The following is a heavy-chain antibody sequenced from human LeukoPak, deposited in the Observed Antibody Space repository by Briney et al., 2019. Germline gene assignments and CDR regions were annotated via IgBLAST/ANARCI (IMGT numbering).Heavy chain of an antibody. J-gene: IGHJ4*02. V-gene: IGHV3-23*01. CDR3: AKHFCTGLDCSLFDS. D-gene: IGHD3/OR15-3a*01. CDR2: IRSAVETT. Sequence: GGSLRLSCAASGFTFSSYAMSWVRQAPGKGLEWISGIRSAVETTHYADSVKGRFIISRDNSKNALSLQLNSLRPEDTALYYCAKHFCTGLDCSLFDSWGQGTLVTVSS. CDR1: GFTFSSYA.